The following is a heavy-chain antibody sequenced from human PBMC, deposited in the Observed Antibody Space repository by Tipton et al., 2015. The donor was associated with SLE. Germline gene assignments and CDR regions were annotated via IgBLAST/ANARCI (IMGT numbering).Heavy chain of an antibody. CDR2: IYYSGST. CDR1: GGSINSYY. D-gene: IGHD2-8*02. Sequence: TLSLTCTVSGGSINSYYWSWIRQPPGKGLEWIGYIYYSGSTNYNPSLKSRVTVSIDTSKNQFSVKLTSVTAADTAMYYCARIGGTGGFHFPLWGQGTLVTVSS. V-gene: IGHV4-59*01. J-gene: IGHJ4*02. CDR3: ARIGGTGGFHFPL.